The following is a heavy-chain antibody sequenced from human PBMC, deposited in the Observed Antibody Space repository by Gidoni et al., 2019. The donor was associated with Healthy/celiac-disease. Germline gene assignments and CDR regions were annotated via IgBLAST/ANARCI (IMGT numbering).Heavy chain of an antibody. CDR1: GFTFTSSA. D-gene: IGHD2-21*02. V-gene: IGHV1-58*01. CDR3: AADRAYCGGDCYSVFDY. Sequence: QMQLVQSGPEVKKPGTSVKVSCKASGFTFTSSAVQWVRQARGQRLEWLGWIVGGSGKTNYAQKFQERVTITRDMSTSTAYMELSSLRSEDTAVYYCAADRAYCGGDCYSVFDYWGQGTLVTVSS. CDR2: IVGGSGKT. J-gene: IGHJ4*02.